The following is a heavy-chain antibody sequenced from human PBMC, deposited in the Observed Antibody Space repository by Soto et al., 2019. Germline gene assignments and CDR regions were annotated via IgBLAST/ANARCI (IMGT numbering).Heavy chain of an antibody. D-gene: IGHD3-16*02. Sequence: QVQLVQSGAEVKKPGASVKVSCKASGYTFTSYGISWVRQAPGQGLEWMGWISAYNGNTNYAQKLQGRVTMTTDTSTSTGKVALRSRRSDETAVYYCARDGYDYVWGSYRYKGGYFDYWGQGTLVTVSS. CDR2: ISAYNGNT. CDR3: ARDGYDYVWGSYRYKGGYFDY. V-gene: IGHV1-18*01. J-gene: IGHJ4*02. CDR1: GYTFTSYG.